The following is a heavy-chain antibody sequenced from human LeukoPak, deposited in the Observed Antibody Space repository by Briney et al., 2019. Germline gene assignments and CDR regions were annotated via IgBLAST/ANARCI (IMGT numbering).Heavy chain of an antibody. Sequence: SETLSLTCTVSGGSIGTYYWSWVRQSPGKGLEWIGYIYVTGNRYNPYLQSRVTISVDTSRNQFFLKMSSVTAADAAVYYCARHIGGGIEDMDVWGKGTKVTVSS. J-gene: IGHJ6*03. CDR1: GGSIGTYY. V-gene: IGHV4-59*08. CDR2: IYVTGN. CDR3: ARHIGGGIEDMDV. D-gene: IGHD3-16*02.